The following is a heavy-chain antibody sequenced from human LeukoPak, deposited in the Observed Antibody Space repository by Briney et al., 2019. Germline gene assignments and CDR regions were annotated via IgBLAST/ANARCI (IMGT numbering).Heavy chain of an antibody. CDR3: ARDPYSGSYGNYYYYFMDV. CDR1: GFTFSSYA. J-gene: IGHJ6*03. CDR2: ISYDGINK. D-gene: IGHD1-26*01. V-gene: IGHV3-30*04. Sequence: GRSLRLSCAASGFTFSSYAMHWVCQAPGKGLEWVTVISYDGINKYYADSVKGRFTVSRDNAKNSLYLQMNSLRAEDTAVYYCARDPYSGSYGNYYYYFMDVWGKGTTVTISS.